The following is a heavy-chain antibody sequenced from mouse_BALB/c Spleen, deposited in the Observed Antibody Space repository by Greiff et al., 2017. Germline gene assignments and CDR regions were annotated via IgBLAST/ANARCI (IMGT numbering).Heavy chain of an antibody. CDR3: ASLDGYFYAMDY. J-gene: IGHJ4*01. D-gene: IGHD2-3*01. CDR2: IYPGDGDT. Sequence: QVQLQQSGAELARPGASVKLSCKASGYTFTSYWMQWVKQRPGQGLEWIGAIYPGDGDTRYTQKFKGKATLTADKSSSTAYMQLSSLASEDSAVYYCASLDGYFYAMDYWGQGTSVTVSS. CDR1: GYTFTSYW. V-gene: IGHV1-87*01.